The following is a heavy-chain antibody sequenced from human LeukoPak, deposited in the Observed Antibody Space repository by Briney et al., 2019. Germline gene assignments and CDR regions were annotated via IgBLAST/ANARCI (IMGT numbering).Heavy chain of an antibody. CDR1: GFTFDDYA. V-gene: IGHV3-43D*03. D-gene: IGHD4-17*01. J-gene: IGHJ4*02. CDR2: ISWDGGST. CDR3: AKDIYWRTTDNPRGATAFDY. Sequence: GGSLRLSRAASGFTFDDYAMHWVRQAPGKGLEWVSLISWDGGSTYYADSVKGRFTISRDNSKNSLYLQMNSLRAEDTALYYCAKDIYWRTTDNPRGATAFDYWGQGTLVTVSS.